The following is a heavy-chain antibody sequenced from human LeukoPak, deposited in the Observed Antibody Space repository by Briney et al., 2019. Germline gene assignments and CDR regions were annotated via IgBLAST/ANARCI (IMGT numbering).Heavy chain of an antibody. D-gene: IGHD3-9*01. CDR1: GGSISSSNYY. CDR3: ARQSSDILTGYYRGPYYYYGMDV. Sequence: SETLSLTCTVSGGSISSSNYYWGWIRQPPGKGLEWIGSIYYSGSTYYNPSLKSGVIISVDTSKNQFSLKLSSVTAADTAVYYCARQSSDILTGYYRGPYYYYGMDVWGQGTTVTVSS. J-gene: IGHJ6*02. V-gene: IGHV4-39*01. CDR2: IYYSGST.